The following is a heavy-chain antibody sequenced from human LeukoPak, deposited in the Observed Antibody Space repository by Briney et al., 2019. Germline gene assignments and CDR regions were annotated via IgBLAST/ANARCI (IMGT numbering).Heavy chain of an antibody. V-gene: IGHV1-8*03. D-gene: IGHD2-15*01. Sequence: GASVKVSCKAPGYTFTSYDINWVRQATGQGLEWMGWMNPNSGNTGYAQKFQGRVTITRNTSISTAYMELSSLRSEDTAVYYCARIPLGSNHPDYWGQGTLVTVSS. J-gene: IGHJ4*02. CDR1: GYTFTSYD. CDR3: ARIPLGSNHPDY. CDR2: MNPNSGNT.